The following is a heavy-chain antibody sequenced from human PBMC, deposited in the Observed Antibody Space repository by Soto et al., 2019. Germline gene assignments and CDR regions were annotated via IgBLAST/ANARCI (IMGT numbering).Heavy chain of an antibody. Sequence: EVQLLESGGGLVQPGGSRRFSWAAPGLIFGNMAISGSGKAQGKGLEWVSGIGGRATSAYYADSVKGRFAISRDNSYNTLFLQLNSLRAEDTAVYYCAKSRYSDSSGDYYDFWGQGTLVTVSS. CDR3: AKSRYSDSSGDYYDF. V-gene: IGHV3-23*01. D-gene: IGHD3-22*01. J-gene: IGHJ4*02. CDR2: IGGRATSA. CDR1: GLIFGNMA.